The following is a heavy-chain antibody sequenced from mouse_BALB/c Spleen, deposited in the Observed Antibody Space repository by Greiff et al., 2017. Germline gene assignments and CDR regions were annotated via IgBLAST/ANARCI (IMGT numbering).Heavy chain of an antibody. D-gene: IGHD1-1*01. Sequence: QVQLQQSGPGLVQPSQSLSITCTVSGFSLTSYGVHWVRQSPGKGLEWLGVIWSGGSTDYNAAFISRLSISKDNSKSQVFFKMNSLQANDTAIYYCARERANYYGKGYFDVWGAGTTVTVSS. CDR3: ARERANYYGKGYFDV. CDR2: IWSGGST. J-gene: IGHJ1*01. CDR1: GFSLTSYG. V-gene: IGHV2-2*02.